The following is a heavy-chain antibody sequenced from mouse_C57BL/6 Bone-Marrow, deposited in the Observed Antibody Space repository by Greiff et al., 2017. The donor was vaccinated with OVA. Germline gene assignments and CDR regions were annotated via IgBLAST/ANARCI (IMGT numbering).Heavy chain of an antibody. CDR3: ARKRLRRGYWYFDV. V-gene: IGHV2-9-1*01. CDR2: IWTGGGT. CDR1: GFSLTSYA. J-gene: IGHJ1*03. Sequence: VQLQQSGPGLVAPSQSLSITCTVSGFSLTSYAISWVRQPPGKGLEWLGVIWTGGGTNYNSALKSRLSISKDNSKSQVFLKMNSLQTDDTARYYCARKRLRRGYWYFDVWGTGTTVTVSS. D-gene: IGHD2-4*01.